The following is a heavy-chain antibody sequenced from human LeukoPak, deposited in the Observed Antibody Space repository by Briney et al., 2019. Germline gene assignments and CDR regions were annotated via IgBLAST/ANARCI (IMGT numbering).Heavy chain of an antibody. CDR2: INPNSGGT. CDR1: GYTFTGYY. CDR3: ASGYYGSGSYRAFDI. Sequence: ASVKVSCKASGYTFTGYYMHWVRQAPGQGLEWMGWINPNSGGTNYAHKFQGRVTMTRDTSISTAYMELSRLRSDDTAVYYCASGYYGSGSYRAFDIWGQGTMVTVSS. D-gene: IGHD3-10*01. J-gene: IGHJ3*02. V-gene: IGHV1-2*02.